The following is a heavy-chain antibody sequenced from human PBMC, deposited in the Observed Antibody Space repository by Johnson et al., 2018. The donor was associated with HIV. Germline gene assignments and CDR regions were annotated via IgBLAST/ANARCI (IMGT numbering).Heavy chain of an antibody. V-gene: IGHV3-30*03. CDR2: ISYDGSNK. CDR1: GFTFSSHG. CDR3: ARGVTGYSYGT. Sequence: QVQPLESGGGVVQPGRSLRLSCAASGFTFSSHGMHWVRQAPGKGLEWLSVISYDGSNKYYADSGKGRFTISRDNSKNTLYLQMNSLRVEDTAVYYCARGVTGYSYGTWGQGTMVTVSS. D-gene: IGHD5-18*01. J-gene: IGHJ3*01.